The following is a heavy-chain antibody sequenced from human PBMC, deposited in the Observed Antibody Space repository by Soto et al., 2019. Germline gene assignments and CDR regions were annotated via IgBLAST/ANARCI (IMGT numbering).Heavy chain of an antibody. J-gene: IGHJ4*02. Sequence: PSETLSLTCTVSGGSISSSSYYWSWIRQPPGKGLEWIGEINHSGSTNYNPSLKSRVTISVDTSKNQFSLKLSSVTAADTAVYYCARGRGYSYGKFDYWGQGTLVTVSS. CDR1: GGSISSSSYY. CDR3: ARGRGYSYGKFDY. V-gene: IGHV4-39*07. D-gene: IGHD5-18*01. CDR2: INHSGST.